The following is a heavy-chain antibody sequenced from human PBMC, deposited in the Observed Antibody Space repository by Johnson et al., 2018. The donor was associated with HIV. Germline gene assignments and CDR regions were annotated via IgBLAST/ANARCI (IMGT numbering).Heavy chain of an antibody. D-gene: IGHD6-6*01. CDR1: GFDFSIFA. J-gene: IGHJ3*02. V-gene: IGHV3-30*04. CDR3: ARDRRARLPLYAVDI. Sequence: QVQLVESGGNLVQPGGSLRLSCAASGFDFSIFAMNWVRQAPGKGLEWVAVISYDGSNRYYTESVKGRFTISRDNSKNTLYLQMNSLRAEDTAVYYCARDRRARLPLYAVDIWGQGTMVTVSS. CDR2: ISYDGSNR.